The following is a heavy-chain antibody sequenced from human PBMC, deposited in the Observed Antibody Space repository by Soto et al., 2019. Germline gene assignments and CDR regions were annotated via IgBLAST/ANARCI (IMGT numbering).Heavy chain of an antibody. Sequence: GGSLRLSCAASGFTFSNFAMSWVRQAPGKGLEWVSVISGGGGTAYYADSVKGRFTISRDNSKNTLYLQMDSLRAEDTALYYCAKAMSTPSRPRNYFDYWGQGTLVTVSS. D-gene: IGHD6-6*01. V-gene: IGHV3-23*01. CDR2: ISGGGGTA. CDR3: AKAMSTPSRPRNYFDY. CDR1: GFTFSNFA. J-gene: IGHJ4*02.